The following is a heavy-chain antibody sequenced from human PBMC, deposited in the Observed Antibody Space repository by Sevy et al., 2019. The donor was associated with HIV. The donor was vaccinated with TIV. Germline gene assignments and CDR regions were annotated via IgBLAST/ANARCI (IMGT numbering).Heavy chain of an antibody. CDR2: ISNSGSDT. D-gene: IGHD3-10*01. Sequence: GGSLRLSCTASEFIFSDYYMTWIRQAPGKGLEWVSWISNSGSDTDYTDSVKGRFTISRDNAKKSLYLQMSSLRAEDTAVYYCARESFVSPDAFDIWGQGTMVTVSS. CDR3: ARESFVSPDAFDI. CDR1: EFIFSDYY. J-gene: IGHJ3*02. V-gene: IGHV3-11*01.